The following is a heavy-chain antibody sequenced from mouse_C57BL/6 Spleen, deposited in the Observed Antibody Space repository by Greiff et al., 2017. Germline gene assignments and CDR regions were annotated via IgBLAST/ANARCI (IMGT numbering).Heavy chain of an antibody. CDR1: GYSFTSYY. CDR3: ARPNYGSPFAY. Sequence: QVQLQQSGPELVKPGASVKISCKASGYSFTSYYIHWVKQRPGQGLEWIGWIYPGSGNTKYNEKFKGKATLTADTSSSTAYMQLSSLTSEDSAVYYCARPNYGSPFAYWGQGTLVTVSA. D-gene: IGHD1-1*01. V-gene: IGHV1-66*01. CDR2: IYPGSGNT. J-gene: IGHJ3*01.